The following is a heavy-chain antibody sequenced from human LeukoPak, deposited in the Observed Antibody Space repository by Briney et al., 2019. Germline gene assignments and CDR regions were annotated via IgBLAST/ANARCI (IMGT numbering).Heavy chain of an antibody. CDR1: GFTFNSYA. CDR2: IRGSGSGT. J-gene: IGHJ4*02. V-gene: IGHV3-23*01. Sequence: GGSLRLSCAGSGFTFNSYAMSWVRQAPGKGLEWGCGIRGSGSGTFYADSVKGRFTISRDNSINTLYLQMNSLRVEDTALYYCAKDRLRFLIPHDWGQGTLVTVSS. D-gene: IGHD3-3*01. CDR3: AKDRLRFLIPHD.